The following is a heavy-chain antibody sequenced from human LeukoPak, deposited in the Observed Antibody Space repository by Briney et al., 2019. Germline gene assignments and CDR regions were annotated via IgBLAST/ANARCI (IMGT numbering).Heavy chain of an antibody. D-gene: IGHD2-21*02. V-gene: IGHV3-21*01. J-gene: IGHJ4*02. CDR2: ISTTSSYI. CDR1: GFTFSTYH. CDR3: ARGLCGGDCYSD. Sequence: GGSLRRSCAASGFTFSTYHMNWVRQAPGKGLEWVSSISTTSSYIYYSDSARGRFTISRDNAKNSLYLQMNSLRAEDTAVYYCARGLCGGDCYSDWGPGTLVTVSS.